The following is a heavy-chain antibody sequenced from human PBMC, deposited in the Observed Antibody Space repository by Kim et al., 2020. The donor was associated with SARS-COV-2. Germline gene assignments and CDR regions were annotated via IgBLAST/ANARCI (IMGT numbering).Heavy chain of an antibody. CDR3: TTDHDFWSGYYTGGFDY. V-gene: IGHV3-15*01. Sequence: GGSLRLSCAASGFTFSNAWMSWVRQAPGKGLEWVGRIKSKTDGGTTDYAAPVKGRFTISRDDSKNTLYLQMNSLKTEDTAVYYCTTDHDFWSGYYTGGFDYWGQGTLVTVSS. CDR1: GFTFSNAW. J-gene: IGHJ4*02. CDR2: IKSKTDGGTT. D-gene: IGHD3-3*01.